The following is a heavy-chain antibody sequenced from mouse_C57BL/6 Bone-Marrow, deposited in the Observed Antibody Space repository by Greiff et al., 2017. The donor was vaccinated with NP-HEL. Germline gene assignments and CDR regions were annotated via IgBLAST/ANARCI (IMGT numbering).Heavy chain of an antibody. D-gene: IGHD3-2*02. CDR1: GYTFTSYW. CDR3: AIYNPRQLRLTFAY. V-gene: IGHV1-74*01. CDR2: IHPSDSDT. Sequence: VQLQQPGAELVKPGASVKVSCKASGYTFTSYWMHWVKQRPGQGLEWIGRIHPSDSDTNYNQKFKGKATLTVDKSSSTAYMQLSSLTSEDSAVYYCAIYNPRQLRLTFAYWGQGTLVTVSA. J-gene: IGHJ3*01.